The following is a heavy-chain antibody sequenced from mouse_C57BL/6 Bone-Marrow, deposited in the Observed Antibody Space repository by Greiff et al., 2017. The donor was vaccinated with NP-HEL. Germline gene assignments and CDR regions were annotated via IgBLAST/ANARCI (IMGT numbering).Heavy chain of an antibody. Sequence: VQLQQPGAELVKPGASVKLSCKASGYTFTTYWMQWVKQRPGQGLEWIGEIDPSDSYTNYLQKFKGKATLTLDTSSSTAYMQLSSLTSEDSAVYYCARKAYYGRSYEFAYWGQGTLVTVSA. CDR1: GYTFTTYW. V-gene: IGHV1-50*01. J-gene: IGHJ3*01. CDR3: ARKAYYGRSYEFAY. CDR2: IDPSDSYT. D-gene: IGHD1-1*01.